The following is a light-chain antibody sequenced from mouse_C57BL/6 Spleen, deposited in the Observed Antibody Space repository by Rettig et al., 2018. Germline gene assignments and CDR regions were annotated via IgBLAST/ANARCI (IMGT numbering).Light chain of an antibody. CDR1: QDINSY. CDR3: LQYDECPLT. Sequence: DIKMTQSPSSMYASLGERVTITCKASQDINSYLSWFQQKPGKSPKTLIYRANRLVDGVPSRFSGSGSGQDYSLTISSLEYEDMGIYYCLQYDECPLTFGAGTKLELK. J-gene: IGKJ5*01. V-gene: IGKV14-111*01. CDR2: RAN.